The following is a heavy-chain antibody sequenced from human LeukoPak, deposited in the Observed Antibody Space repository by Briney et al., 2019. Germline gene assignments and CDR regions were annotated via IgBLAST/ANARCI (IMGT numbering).Heavy chain of an antibody. CDR1: GFTFSSYW. CDR2: IKQDGSEK. D-gene: IGHD2-2*01. J-gene: IGHJ4*02. Sequence: GESLRLSCAASGFTFSSYWMSWVRQAPGKGLEWVANIKQDGSEKYYVDSVKGRFTISRDNAKNSLYLQMNSLRAEDTAVYYCARVAGGYQPGYFDYWGQGTLVTVSS. CDR3: ARVAGGYQPGYFDY. V-gene: IGHV3-7*01.